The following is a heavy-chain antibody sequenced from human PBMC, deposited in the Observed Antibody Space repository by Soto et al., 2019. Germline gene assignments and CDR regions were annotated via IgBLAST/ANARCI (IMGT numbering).Heavy chain of an antibody. Sequence: EVQLLESGGGLAQPGGSLRLSCAASGFTFSSYAMNWVRQAPGKGLEWVSAISGSGGRTYYADSVKGRFTISRDNSKNTLYMQMNSLRAEDTAVYYCAKDRVSRRESSGYHLGDYWGQGIPVTVSS. CDR2: ISGSGGRT. D-gene: IGHD5-12*01. V-gene: IGHV3-23*01. CDR1: GFTFSSYA. J-gene: IGHJ4*01. CDR3: AKDRVSRRESSGYHLGDY.